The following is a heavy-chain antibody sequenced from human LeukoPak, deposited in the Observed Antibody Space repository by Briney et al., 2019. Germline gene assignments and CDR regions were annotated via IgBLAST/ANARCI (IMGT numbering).Heavy chain of an antibody. CDR2: INHSGST. CDR3: ARALGGSYLKGFDY. D-gene: IGHD1-26*01. Sequence: SETLSLTCAVYGGSFSGYYWSWIRQPPGKGLEWIGEINHSGSTNYNPSLKSRVTISVDTSKNQFSLKLSSVTAADTAVYYCARALGGSYLKGFDYWGQGTLVTVSS. J-gene: IGHJ4*02. CDR1: GGSFSGYY. V-gene: IGHV4-34*01.